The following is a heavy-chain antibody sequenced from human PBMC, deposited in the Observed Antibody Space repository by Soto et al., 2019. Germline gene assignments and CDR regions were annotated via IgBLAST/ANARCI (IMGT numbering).Heavy chain of an antibody. Sequence: VESLKISCKGSGDSCTSYWIVLVRQMPGKGLDWMGIIYPGDSDTRYSPSFQGQVTISADKSISTAYLQWSSLKASDTAMYYCARHGWIAAAGKGRGNWFDPWGQGTLVTVSS. CDR1: GDSCTSYW. J-gene: IGHJ5*02. CDR2: IYPGDSDT. V-gene: IGHV5-51*01. CDR3: ARHGWIAAAGKGRGNWFDP. D-gene: IGHD6-13*01.